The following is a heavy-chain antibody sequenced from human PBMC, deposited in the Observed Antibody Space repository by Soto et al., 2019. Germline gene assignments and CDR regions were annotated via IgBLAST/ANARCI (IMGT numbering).Heavy chain of an antibody. D-gene: IGHD2-15*01. CDR1: GYTFTSYG. J-gene: IGHJ5*02. CDR3: ARDLSSPFCSGCSCYAGWFDP. Sequence: QVQLVQSGAEVKKPGASVKVSCKASGYTFTSYGISWVRQAPGQGLEWLGWISAYNGNTNYAQKLQGRVTMTTDTSTSTAYRQLRRLRSDDTAVYYCARDLSSPFCSGCSCYAGWFDPWGQGTLVTVSS. V-gene: IGHV1-18*01. CDR2: ISAYNGNT.